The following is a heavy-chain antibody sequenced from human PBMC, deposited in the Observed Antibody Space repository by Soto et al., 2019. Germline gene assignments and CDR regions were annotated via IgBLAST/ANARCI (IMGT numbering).Heavy chain of an antibody. Sequence: GESLKISCKGSGYSFTSYWIGWVRQMPGKGLEWMGIIYPGDSDTRYSPSFQGQVTISADKSISTAYLQWSSLKASDTAMYYCARPVQEVDTAMVPGEYYFDYWGQGTLVTVSS. V-gene: IGHV5-51*01. CDR1: GYSFTSYW. CDR3: ARPVQEVDTAMVPGEYYFDY. CDR2: IYPGDSDT. J-gene: IGHJ4*02. D-gene: IGHD5-18*01.